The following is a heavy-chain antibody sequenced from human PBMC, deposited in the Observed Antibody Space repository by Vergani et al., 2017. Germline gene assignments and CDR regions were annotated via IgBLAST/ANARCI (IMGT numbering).Heavy chain of an antibody. CDR3: AKEGGGYCSGGTCYPEY. CDR2: ISASGAPT. J-gene: IGHJ4*02. CDR1: GFIFSTYA. D-gene: IGHD2-15*01. V-gene: IGHV3-23*04. Sequence: VQLVESGGGLVKPGGSLRLSCTASGFIFSTYAMSWVRQAPGKGLEWVSGISASGAPTYYADSVKGRVTISRDNSKNTLYLQMKSLRPEDTAVYYCAKEGGGYCSGGTCYPEYWGQGTLVIVSS.